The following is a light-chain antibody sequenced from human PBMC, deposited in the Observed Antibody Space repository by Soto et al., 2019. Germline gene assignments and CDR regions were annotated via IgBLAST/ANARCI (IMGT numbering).Light chain of an antibody. CDR1: SSDVGSYNL. CDR3: CSYAGGTSVV. CDR2: EDI. J-gene: IGLJ2*01. V-gene: IGLV2-23*01. Sequence: QSALTQPASVSGSPGQSITISCTGTSSDVGSYNLVSWYQQHPGKAPKLMIYEDIERPSGVSNRFSGSKSGNTASLTISGLQTEDEADYYCCSYAGGTSVVFGGGTKL.